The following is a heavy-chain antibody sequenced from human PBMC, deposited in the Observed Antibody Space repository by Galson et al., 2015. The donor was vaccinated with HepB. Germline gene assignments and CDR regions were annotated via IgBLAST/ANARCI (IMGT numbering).Heavy chain of an antibody. CDR3: ARGRSGYGWLVGD. CDR1: GGTFSTFSMYA. CDR2: IIPIFGTA. Sequence: SVKVSCKASGGTFSTFSMYAISWVRPAPGQGLEWMGGIIPIFGTANYAQKFQGRVTITADESTSTAYMELSSLRSEDTAVYYCARGRSGYGWLVGDWGQGTLVTVSS. V-gene: IGHV1-69*13. D-gene: IGHD5-12*01. J-gene: IGHJ4*02.